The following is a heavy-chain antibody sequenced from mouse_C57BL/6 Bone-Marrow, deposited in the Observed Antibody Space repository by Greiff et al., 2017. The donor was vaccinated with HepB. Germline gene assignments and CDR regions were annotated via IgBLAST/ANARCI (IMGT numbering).Heavy chain of an antibody. CDR2: INPNNGGT. CDR3: ARLAYYDYVLFAY. J-gene: IGHJ3*01. D-gene: IGHD2-4*01. V-gene: IGHV1-18*01. CDR1: GYTFTDYN. Sequence: VQLKESGPELVKPGASVKIPCKASGYTFTDYNMDWVKQSHGKSLEWIGDINPNNGGTIYNQKFKGKDTLTVDKSSSTAYMELRSLTSEDTAVYYCARLAYYDYVLFAYWGQGTLVTVSA.